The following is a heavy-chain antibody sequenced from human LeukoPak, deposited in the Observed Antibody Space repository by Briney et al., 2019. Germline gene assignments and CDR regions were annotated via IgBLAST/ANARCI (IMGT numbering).Heavy chain of an antibody. V-gene: IGHV1-69*13. J-gene: IGHJ6*03. CDR3: ARRGYCSGGSCYSNYYYMDV. Sequence: ASVKVSCKASGGTFSSYAISWVRQAPGQGLEWMGGIIPIFGTANYAQKFQGRVTITADESTSTAYMELSSLRSEDTAVYYCARRGYCSGGSCYSNYYYMDVCGKGTTVTVSS. CDR2: IIPIFGTA. D-gene: IGHD2-15*01. CDR1: GGTFSSYA.